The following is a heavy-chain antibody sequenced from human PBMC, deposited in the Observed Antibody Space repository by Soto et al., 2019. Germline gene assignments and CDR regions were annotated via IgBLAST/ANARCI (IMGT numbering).Heavy chain of an antibody. D-gene: IGHD6-19*01. Sequence: SLTCAVSGDSLTTNKWWSWVRQSPGKGLEWIGEIYHSGIANFNPSLKSRVTMSVDTSKNQFSLTLTSVTAADTAVYYCAREDSYGWSGESLDVWGQGTTVTVSS. CDR1: GDSLTTNKW. CDR3: AREDSYGWSGESLDV. CDR2: IYHSGIA. V-gene: IGHV4-4*02. J-gene: IGHJ6*02.